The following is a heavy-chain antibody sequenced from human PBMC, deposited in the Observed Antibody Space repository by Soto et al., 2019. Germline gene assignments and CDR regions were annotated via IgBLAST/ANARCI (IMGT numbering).Heavy chain of an antibody. Sequence: ASVKVSCKASGYTFTGYYMHRVRQAPGQGFEWMGRISPKSGGTNYAQKFQGRVTMTWDTSLNTAYMELSSLMFEDTAVYYCARPPGYVSDWYYFDLWGQGTLVTVSS. D-gene: IGHD3-9*01. V-gene: IGHV1-2*02. J-gene: IGHJ4*02. CDR1: GYTFTGYY. CDR2: ISPKSGGT. CDR3: ARPPGYVSDWYYFDL.